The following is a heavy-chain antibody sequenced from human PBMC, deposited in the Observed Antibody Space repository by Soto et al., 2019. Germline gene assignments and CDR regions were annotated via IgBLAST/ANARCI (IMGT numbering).Heavy chain of an antibody. V-gene: IGHV6-1*01. CDR2: TYYRSNWYN. Sequence: PSQTLSLTCSISGASVSIKSAAWNLIRQSPSRGLEWLGRTYYRSNWYNYYAVSVKSRITINPDTSKNQFSLHLNSVTPEDTAVYYCATFLSTTSPDVWGEGTTVTVPQ. CDR3: ATFLSTTSPDV. CDR1: GASVSIKSAA. J-gene: IGHJ6*04. D-gene: IGHD2-2*01.